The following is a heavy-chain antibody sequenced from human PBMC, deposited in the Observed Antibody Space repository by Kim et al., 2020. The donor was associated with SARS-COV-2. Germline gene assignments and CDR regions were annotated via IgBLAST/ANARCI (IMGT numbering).Heavy chain of an antibody. D-gene: IGHD3-10*01. Sequence: SETLSLTCTVSGGSISSYYWSWIRQPPGKGLEWIGYIYYSGSTNYNPSLKSRVTISVDTSKNQFSLKLSSVTAADTAVYYCARTDNYYGDYGMDVWGQGTTVTVSS. J-gene: IGHJ6*02. CDR1: GGSISSYY. CDR2: IYYSGST. CDR3: ARTDNYYGDYGMDV. V-gene: IGHV4-59*13.